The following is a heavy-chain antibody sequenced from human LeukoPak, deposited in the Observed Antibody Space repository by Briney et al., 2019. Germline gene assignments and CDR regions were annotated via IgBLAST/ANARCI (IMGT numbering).Heavy chain of an antibody. CDR1: GFTFSSYS. Sequence: PGGSLRLPCAASGFTFSSYSMNWVRQAPGKGLEWVSSISSSSSYIYYADSVKGRFTISRDNAKNSLYLQMNSLRAEDTAVYYCARAKSPLNIVATMSDYWGQGTLVTVSS. J-gene: IGHJ4*02. D-gene: IGHD5-12*01. CDR2: ISSSSSYI. V-gene: IGHV3-21*01. CDR3: ARAKSPLNIVATMSDY.